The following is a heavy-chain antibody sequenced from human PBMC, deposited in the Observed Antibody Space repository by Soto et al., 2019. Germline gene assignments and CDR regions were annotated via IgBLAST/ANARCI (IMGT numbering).Heavy chain of an antibody. J-gene: IGHJ4*02. CDR1: GFSISSDAVG. D-gene: IGHD2-21*01. Sequence: QITLKESGPTLLTPTQTLTLTCTCSGFSISSDAVGVGWIRQSPGKAPEWLALIFWDGDRRYSPTLKSRLAITRDTSTNQVFLTMTNMDTVDPAAYSCVFSRRRASCSGDNCYYWEYWGQRTMVTVSS. CDR3: VFSRRRASCSGDNCYYWEY. CDR2: IFWDGDR. V-gene: IGHV2-5*02.